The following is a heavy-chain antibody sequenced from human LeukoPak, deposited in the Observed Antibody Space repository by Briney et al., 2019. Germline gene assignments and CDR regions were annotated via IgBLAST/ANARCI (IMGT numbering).Heavy chain of an antibody. Sequence: PSETLSLTCTVSGGSISSSSYYWGWIRQPPGKGLEWIGSIYYSGSTNYNPSLKSRVSISIDTSKSQFSLKVSSVTAADTAVYYCARHGTTGTNLNWFDPWGQGTLVTVSS. CDR1: GGSISSSSYY. CDR2: IYYSGST. V-gene: IGHV4-39*07. D-gene: IGHD1-1*01. CDR3: ARHGTTGTNLNWFDP. J-gene: IGHJ5*02.